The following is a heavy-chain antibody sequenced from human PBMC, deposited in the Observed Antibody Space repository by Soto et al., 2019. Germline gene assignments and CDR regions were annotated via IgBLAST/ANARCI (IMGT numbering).Heavy chain of an antibody. V-gene: IGHV3-23*01. J-gene: IGHJ4*02. Sequence: GGSLRLSCAASGFTFSSYAMSWVRQAPGKGLEWVSAISGSGGSTYYADSVKGRFTISRDNSKNTLYLQMNSLRAEDTAVYYCAKDFGTHIPGVVYPFDYWGQGTLVTVSS. CDR1: GFTFSSYA. CDR2: ISGSGGST. D-gene: IGHD2-8*02. CDR3: AKDFGTHIPGVVYPFDY.